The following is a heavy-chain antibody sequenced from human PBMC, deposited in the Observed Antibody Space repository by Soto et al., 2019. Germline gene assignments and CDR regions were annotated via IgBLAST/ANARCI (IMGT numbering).Heavy chain of an antibody. CDR3: EAVWGSYRLAIDAFDI. D-gene: IGHD3-16*02. J-gene: IGHJ3*02. CDR2: IIPILGIA. V-gene: IGHV1-69*02. Sequence: QVQLVQSGAEVKKPGSSVKVSCKASGGTFSSYTISWVRQAPGQGLEWMGRIIPILGIANYAQKFQGRVTITADKSTSTAYMELSSLRSEDTAVYYCEAVWGSYRLAIDAFDIWGQGTMVTVSS. CDR1: GGTFSSYT.